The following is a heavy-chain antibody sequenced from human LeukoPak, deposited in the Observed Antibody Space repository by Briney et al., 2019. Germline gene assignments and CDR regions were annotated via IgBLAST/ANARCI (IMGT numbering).Heavy chain of an antibody. J-gene: IGHJ6*03. V-gene: IGHV4-39*01. CDR1: GGSISSSSYY. CDR3: ARGVRYYYYYMDV. Sequence: PSETLSLTCTVSGGSISSSSYYWGWIRQPPGKGLEWIGSIYYSGSTYYHPSLKSRVTISVDTSKNQFSLKLSSVTAADTAVYYCARGVRYYYYYMDVWGKGTTVTVSS. CDR2: IYYSGST.